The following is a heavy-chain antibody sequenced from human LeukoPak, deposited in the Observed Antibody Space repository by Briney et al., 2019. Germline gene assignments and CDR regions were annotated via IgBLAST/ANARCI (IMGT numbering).Heavy chain of an antibody. V-gene: IGHV1-69*13. Sequence: EASVKVSCKASGGTFSIYAISCVRQAPGQGLEWMGGIIPIFGAANYAQKFQGRVTITADESTSTAYMELSSLRSEDTAVYYCAREAYCGGDCYSVAYFDYWGQGTLVTVSS. D-gene: IGHD2-21*01. CDR1: GGTFSIYA. CDR2: IIPIFGAA. CDR3: AREAYCGGDCYSVAYFDY. J-gene: IGHJ4*02.